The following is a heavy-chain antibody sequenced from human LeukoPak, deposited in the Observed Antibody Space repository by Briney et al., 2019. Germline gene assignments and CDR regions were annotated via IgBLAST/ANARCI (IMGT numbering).Heavy chain of an antibody. CDR3: ARDHGYGGYYYYGMDV. J-gene: IGHJ6*02. V-gene: IGHV4-31*02. D-gene: IGHD5-18*01. Sequence: PSETLCLTCTVSGGSISSVGSYWSWIRQHPGKGLEWIGYIYYSGSPYYNPSLKSRVTISVDTSKNQFSLTLSSVTPADTAVYYCARDHGYGGYYYYGMDVWGPGTTVTVSS. CDR2: IYYSGSP. CDR1: GGSISSVGSY.